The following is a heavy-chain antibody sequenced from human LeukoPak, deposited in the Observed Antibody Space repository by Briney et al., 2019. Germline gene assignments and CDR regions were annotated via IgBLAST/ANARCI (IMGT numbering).Heavy chain of an antibody. CDR1: GFTFGDYA. V-gene: IGHV3-49*04. J-gene: IGHJ4*02. D-gene: IGHD1-26*01. CDR2: IRSKTYGGTA. CDR3: AKPKIVGATPPFDY. Sequence: GGSLRLSCTASGFTFGDYAMTWVRQAPGKGLEWVGFIRSKTYGGTADYAASVKGRFTISRDDSKSIAYLQMNSLRAEDTAVYYCAKPKIVGATPPFDYWGQGTLVTVSS.